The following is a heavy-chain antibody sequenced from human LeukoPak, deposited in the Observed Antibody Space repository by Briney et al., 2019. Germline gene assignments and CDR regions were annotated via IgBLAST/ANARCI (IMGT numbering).Heavy chain of an antibody. V-gene: IGHV3-23*01. Sequence: PGGSLRLSCAASGFTFSSYAMSWVRQAPGKGLEWVSVISGSGGSTYYADSVKGRFTISRDNPKNTLYLQMNSLRAEDTAVYYCAKDGSSSWYYYFDYWGQGTLVTVSS. CDR2: ISGSGGST. CDR3: AKDGSSSWYYYFDY. CDR1: GFTFSSYA. J-gene: IGHJ4*02. D-gene: IGHD6-13*01.